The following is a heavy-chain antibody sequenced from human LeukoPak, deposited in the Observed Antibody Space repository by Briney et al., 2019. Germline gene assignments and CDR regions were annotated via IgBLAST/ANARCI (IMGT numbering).Heavy chain of an antibody. CDR2: ISTSSSTI. Sequence: PGGSLRLSCAASGFAFRSYSMSWVRQAPGKGLEWVSYISTSSSTIYYADSVKGRFTISRDNVKNSLYLQMNSLRDEDTAVYYCARWGRDIDYWGQGTLVTVSS. D-gene: IGHD3-10*01. CDR3: ARWGRDIDY. V-gene: IGHV3-48*02. J-gene: IGHJ4*02. CDR1: GFAFRSYS.